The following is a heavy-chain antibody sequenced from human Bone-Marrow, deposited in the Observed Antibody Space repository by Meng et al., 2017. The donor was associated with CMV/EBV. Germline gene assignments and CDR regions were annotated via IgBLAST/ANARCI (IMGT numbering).Heavy chain of an antibody. CDR1: GGSISSGGYY. CDR2: IYYSGST. Sequence: SETLSLTCTVSGGSISSGGYYWSWIRQHPGKGLEWIGYIYYSGSTYYNPSLKSRVTISVDTSKNQFSLKLSSVTAADTAVYYCARDPLGFGVDAFDIWVQGTMVTVSS. D-gene: IGHD3-10*01. V-gene: IGHV4-31*03. J-gene: IGHJ3*02. CDR3: ARDPLGFGVDAFDI.